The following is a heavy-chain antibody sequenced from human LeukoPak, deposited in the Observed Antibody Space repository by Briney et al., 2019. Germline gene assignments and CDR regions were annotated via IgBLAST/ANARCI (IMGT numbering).Heavy chain of an antibody. D-gene: IGHD3-3*01. CDR1: GFTFSSYA. Sequence: GSLRLSCAASGFTFSSYAMHWVRQAPGKGLEWVAVISYDGSNKYYADSVKGRFTISRDNSKNTLYLQMNSPRAEDTAVYYCAREYDFWSGKPFDAFDIWGQGTMVTVSS. V-gene: IGHV3-30*01. J-gene: IGHJ3*02. CDR2: ISYDGSNK. CDR3: AREYDFWSGKPFDAFDI.